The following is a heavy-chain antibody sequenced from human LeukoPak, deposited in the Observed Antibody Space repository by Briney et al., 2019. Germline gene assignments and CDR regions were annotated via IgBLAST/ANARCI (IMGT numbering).Heavy chain of an antibody. CDR1: GYSFINYW. J-gene: IGHJ6*02. Sequence: GESLKISCKCSGYSFINYWIAWVRQMPGQGLEWMGIIYPGDSDTRYSPSFQGQVNISADKSISAAYLQWSSLKAADTAIYYCARHRDSRSWSGMDVWGQGTTVTVSS. CDR3: ARHRDSRSWSGMDV. V-gene: IGHV5-51*01. D-gene: IGHD6-13*01. CDR2: IYPGDSDT.